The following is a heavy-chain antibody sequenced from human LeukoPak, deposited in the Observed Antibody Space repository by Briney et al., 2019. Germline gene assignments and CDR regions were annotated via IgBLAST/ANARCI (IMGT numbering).Heavy chain of an antibody. Sequence: GASVKVSCKASGGTFSSYAISWVRQAPGQGLEWMGGIIPIFGTANYAQKFQGRVTITTDESTSTAYMELSSLRSEDTAVYYCARGYCSGGSCYRSRDYYYYYMDVWGKGTTVTVSS. CDR2: IIPIFGTA. V-gene: IGHV1-69*05. J-gene: IGHJ6*03. D-gene: IGHD2-15*01. CDR3: ARGYCSGGSCYRSRDYYYYYMDV. CDR1: GGTFSSYA.